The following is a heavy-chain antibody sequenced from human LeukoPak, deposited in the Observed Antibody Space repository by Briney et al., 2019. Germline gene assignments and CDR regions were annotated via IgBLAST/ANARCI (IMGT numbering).Heavy chain of an antibody. CDR1: GFTFSTYA. D-gene: IGHD3-3*01. CDR3: TTGITIFRRGEAYYFDY. Sequence: PGGSLRLSCAASGFTFSTYAMSWVRQAPGKGLQWVGRIKSKTDGGTTDYAAPVKGRFTISRDDSKNALYLRMNSLKTEDTAVYYCTTGITIFRRGEAYYFDYWGQGTLVTVSS. CDR2: IKSKTDGGTT. J-gene: IGHJ4*02. V-gene: IGHV3-15*01.